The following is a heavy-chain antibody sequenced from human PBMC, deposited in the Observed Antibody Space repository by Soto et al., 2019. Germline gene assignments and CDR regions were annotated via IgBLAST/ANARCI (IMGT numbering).Heavy chain of an antibody. J-gene: IGHJ4*02. CDR3: ARGLISGSHYSGGWYYFDS. V-gene: IGHV4-34*01. CDR1: GGSFSGYI. D-gene: IGHD1-26*01. CDR2: INHSGSV. Sequence: QVQLLQSGAGLLKPSETLSLTCDVYGGSFSGYIWTWIRQTPGKGLQWIGQINHSGSVNYNPSLKSRVTISVHTSKSQFSLELSSVTAADTAVYYCARGLISGSHYSGGWYYFDSWGQGTQVTVSS.